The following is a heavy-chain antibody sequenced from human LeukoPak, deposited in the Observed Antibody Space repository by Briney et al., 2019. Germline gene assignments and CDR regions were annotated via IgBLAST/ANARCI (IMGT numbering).Heavy chain of an antibody. CDR1: GFTFSKSW. V-gene: IGHV3-7*04. J-gene: IGHJ4*02. Sequence: GGSLRLSCAPSGFTFSKSWMSWVRQTAEKGLEWVANIKEDGRAEYYVDSVKGRFTISRDNAKNSLYLQMNSLRDEDTVVYYCAKDDEGYFWGQGVLVTVSS. CDR3: AKDDEGYF. D-gene: IGHD3-22*01. CDR2: IKEDGRAE.